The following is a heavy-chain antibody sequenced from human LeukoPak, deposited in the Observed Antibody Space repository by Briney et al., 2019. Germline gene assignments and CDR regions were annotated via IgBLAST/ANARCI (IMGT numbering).Heavy chain of an antibody. V-gene: IGHV3-21*01. J-gene: IGHJ4*02. Sequence: SGGSLRLSCAASGFTFSSYSMNWVRQAPGKGLEWVSSISSSSSYIYYADSVKGRFTISRDNAKNSLYLQMNSLRAEDTAVYYCARDYVLWRVPAALLPFDYWGQGTLVTVSS. D-gene: IGHD2-2*01. CDR1: GFTFSSYS. CDR3: ARDYVLWRVPAALLPFDY. CDR2: ISSSSSYI.